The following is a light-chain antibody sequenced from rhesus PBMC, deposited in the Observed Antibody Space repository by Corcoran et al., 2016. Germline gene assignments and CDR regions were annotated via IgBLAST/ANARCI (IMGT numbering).Light chain of an antibody. V-gene: IGKV1-94*01. CDR1: QNINKE. CDR2: AAS. CDR3: LQDYNLPWT. J-gene: IGKJ1*01. Sequence: DIQMTQSPSSLSASVGDRVTVTCRASQNINKELSWYQQKPRKAPPLLIYAASSLQTGVSSRFSGSGTGADFTLTISSLQPEDVATYYCLQDYNLPWTFGQGTKVEIK.